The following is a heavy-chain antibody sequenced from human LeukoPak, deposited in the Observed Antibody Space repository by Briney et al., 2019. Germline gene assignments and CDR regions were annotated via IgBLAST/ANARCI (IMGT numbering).Heavy chain of an antibody. Sequence: GASVKVSCKASGYTFTGYYMHWVRQAPGQGLEWMGWINPNSGGTNYAQKFQGRVTMTRDTSISTAYMELSRLRSDDTAVYYCGLAFPRYCSSTSCYPRWFDPWGQGTLVTVSS. J-gene: IGHJ5*02. CDR2: INPNSGGT. V-gene: IGHV1-2*02. D-gene: IGHD2-2*01. CDR1: GYTFTGYY. CDR3: GLAFPRYCSSTSCYPRWFDP.